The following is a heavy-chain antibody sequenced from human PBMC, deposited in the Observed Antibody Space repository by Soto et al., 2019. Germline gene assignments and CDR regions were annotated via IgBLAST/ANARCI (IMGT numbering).Heavy chain of an antibody. V-gene: IGHV4-31*03. Sequence: PSETLSLTCTVSEASVSSGGYYWSWIRQHPGKGLEWIGYISYSGSTYYNPSLKSRVTISLDTSKNQFSLKLSSVTAADTAVYCCATRGGFEDYYRVDVWGQGTTVTVSS. CDR3: ATRGGFEDYYRVDV. CDR1: EASVSSGGYY. J-gene: IGHJ6*02. CDR2: ISYSGST. D-gene: IGHD3-16*01.